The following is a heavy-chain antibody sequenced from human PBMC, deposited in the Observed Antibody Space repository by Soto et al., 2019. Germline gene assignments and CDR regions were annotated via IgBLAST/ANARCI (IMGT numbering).Heavy chain of an antibody. CDR2: ISAYNGNT. CDR3: ARVIVVPAAFGHWFDP. J-gene: IGHJ5*02. Sequence: GASVKVSCKASGYTFTSYGISWVRQAPGQGLEWMGWISAYNGNTNYAQKLQGRVTMTTDTSTSTAYMELRSLRSDDTAVYYCARVIVVPAAFGHWFDPWGQGTLVTVSS. D-gene: IGHD2-2*01. V-gene: IGHV1-18*01. CDR1: GYTFTSYG.